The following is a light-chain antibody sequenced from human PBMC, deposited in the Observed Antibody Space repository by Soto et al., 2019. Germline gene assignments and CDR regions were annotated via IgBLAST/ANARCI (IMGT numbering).Light chain of an antibody. CDR1: KLGDKY. Sequence: SYELTQPPSVSVSPGQTASITCSGDKLGDKYACWYQQKPGQSPLLIIYEDDKRPSGIPERFSGSTSGNTATLTISGTQAMDEADYYCQAWDSSLYVVFSGGTKVTVL. CDR2: EDD. J-gene: IGLJ2*01. CDR3: QAWDSSLYVV. V-gene: IGLV3-1*01.